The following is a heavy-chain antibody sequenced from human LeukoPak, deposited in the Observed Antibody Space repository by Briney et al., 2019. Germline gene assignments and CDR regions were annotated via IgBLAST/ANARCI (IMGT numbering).Heavy chain of an antibody. D-gene: IGHD5-12*01. CDR1: GGTFSSYA. Sequence: ASVKVSCKASGGTFSSYAISWVRQAPGQGLEWMGGILPIFGTANYAQKFQGRVTITTDESTSTAYMELSSLRSEDTAVYYCAREEKGFGGYDVGYYYYMDVWGKGTTVTVSS. V-gene: IGHV1-69*05. J-gene: IGHJ6*03. CDR2: ILPIFGTA. CDR3: AREEKGFGGYDVGYYYYMDV.